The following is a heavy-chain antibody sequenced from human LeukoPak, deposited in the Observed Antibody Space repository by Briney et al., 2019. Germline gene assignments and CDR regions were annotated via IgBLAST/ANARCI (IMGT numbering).Heavy chain of an antibody. D-gene: IGHD1-1*01. V-gene: IGHV3-23*01. Sequence: GGSLRLSCAASGFTFSSYGTFSAYAMSWVPQAPGKGLQWVSTISGSGDRTYYADSVKGRFTISRDNSKNTLFLQMSSLSAKHTAVFYCPKESVERTYNSAYDHWGQGTLVTVSS. CDR2: ISGSGDRT. J-gene: IGHJ5*02. CDR3: PKESVERTYNSAYDH. CDR1: GFTFSSYGTFSAYA.